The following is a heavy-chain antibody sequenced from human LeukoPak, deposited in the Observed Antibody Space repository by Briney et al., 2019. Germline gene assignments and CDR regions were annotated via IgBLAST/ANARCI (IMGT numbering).Heavy chain of an antibody. CDR2: IREDGSEK. Sequence: GGALRLSCAASGFSFSKYWMSWGRQAPGKGLERVATIREDGSEKYYVDSVKGRFTISRDNAKKSLYLQMSSLRAEDTALYYCADVLDWAYWGQGTLVTVSS. V-gene: IGHV3-7*01. CDR1: GFSFSKYW. J-gene: IGHJ4*02. CDR3: ADVLDWAY. D-gene: IGHD3/OR15-3a*01.